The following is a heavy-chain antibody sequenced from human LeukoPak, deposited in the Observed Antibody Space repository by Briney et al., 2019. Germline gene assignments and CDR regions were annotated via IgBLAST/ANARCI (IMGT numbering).Heavy chain of an antibody. J-gene: IGHJ4*02. CDR1: GYTFTSYA. D-gene: IGHD6-19*01. CDR2: INAGNGNT. V-gene: IGHV1-3*01. CDR3: ARWERSGWFSDY. Sequence: ASVKVSCKASGYTFTSYAMHWVRQAPGQRLEWMGWINAGNGNTKYSQKFQGRVTVTRDTSASTAYMELSSLRSEDTAVYYCARWERSGWFSDYWGQGTLVTVSS.